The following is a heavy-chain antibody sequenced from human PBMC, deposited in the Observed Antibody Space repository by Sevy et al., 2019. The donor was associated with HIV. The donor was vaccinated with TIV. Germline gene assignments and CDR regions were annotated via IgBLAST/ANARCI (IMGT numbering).Heavy chain of an antibody. CDR2: ISAYDGNT. J-gene: IGHJ6*02. CDR3: ARDSIPLVQGIIITPYYYGMDV. Sequence: ASVKVSCKTSGYTFNTFGINWVRQAPGQDLQWVGWISAYDGNTKFVQNLQGRVSMTTETSTSTVYMELKNLRSDDTAVYYCARDSIPLVQGIIITPYYYGMDVWGQGTTVTVSS. CDR1: GYTFNTFG. D-gene: IGHD3-10*01. V-gene: IGHV1-18*04.